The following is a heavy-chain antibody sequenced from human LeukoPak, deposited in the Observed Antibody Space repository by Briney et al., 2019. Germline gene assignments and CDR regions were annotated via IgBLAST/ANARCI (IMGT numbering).Heavy chain of an antibody. D-gene: IGHD4-23*01. CDR3: ARETVGYYYYYGMDV. CDR1: GFTFSDYY. J-gene: IGHJ6*02. V-gene: IGHV3-11*01. CDR2: ISSSGSTI. Sequence: GGPLRLSCAASGFTFSDYYMSWIRQAPGKGLEWVSYISSSGSTIYYADSVKGRFTISRDNAKNSLYLQMNSLRAEDTAVYYCARETVGYYYYYGMDVWGQGTTVTVSS.